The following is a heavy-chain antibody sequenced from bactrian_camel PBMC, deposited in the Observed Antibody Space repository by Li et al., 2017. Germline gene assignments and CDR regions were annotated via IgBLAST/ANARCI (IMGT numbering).Heavy chain of an antibody. Sequence: DVQLVESGGGLVQPGGSLRLSCAASGFRFSSYAMSWVRQAPGKEREGVVVIDSHGSTTYADSVRGRFTISQDAAKNTVYLQMNSLKPEDTAMYYCAAQPRSFGYCRLVTRNFEYWGQGTQVTVS. CDR2: IDSHGST. J-gene: IGHJ4*01. D-gene: IGHD2*01. CDR3: AAQPRSFGYCRLVTRNFEY. CDR1: GFRFSSYA. V-gene: IGHV3S10*01.